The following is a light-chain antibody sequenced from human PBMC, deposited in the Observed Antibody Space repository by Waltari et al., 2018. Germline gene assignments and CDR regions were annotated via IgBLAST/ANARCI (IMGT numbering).Light chain of an antibody. Sequence: DIVMTQSPDSLAVSLGERATINCKSSQSVLYSSNNTNYLACYQQKPGQPPKLLIYWASTRESGVPDRFSGSGSGTDFTLTISSLQAEDVAVYYCQQYYSTPRTFGQGTKVEIK. CDR2: WAS. CDR3: QQYYSTPRT. CDR1: QSVLYSSNNTNY. J-gene: IGKJ1*01. V-gene: IGKV4-1*01.